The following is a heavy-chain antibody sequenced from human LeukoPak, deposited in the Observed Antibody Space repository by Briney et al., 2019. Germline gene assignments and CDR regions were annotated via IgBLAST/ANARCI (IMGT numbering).Heavy chain of an antibody. CDR2: INHSGST. Sequence: PSETLSLTCAVYGGSFSGYYWSWIRQPPGKGLEWIGEINHSGSTNYNPSLKSRVTISVDTSKNQSSLKLSSVTAADTAVYYCAREGVRSSSLGWFDPWGQGTLVTVSS. CDR1: GGSFSGYY. CDR3: AREGVRSSSLGWFDP. J-gene: IGHJ5*02. D-gene: IGHD6-6*01. V-gene: IGHV4-34*01.